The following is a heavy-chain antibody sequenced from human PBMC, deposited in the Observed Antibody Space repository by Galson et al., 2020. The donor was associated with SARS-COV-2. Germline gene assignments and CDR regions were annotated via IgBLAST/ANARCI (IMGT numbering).Heavy chain of an antibody. V-gene: IGHV3-23*01. CDR2: ISGSGDST. CDR3: GKSMHDSSGYYPNQFDY. D-gene: IGHD3-22*01. Sequence: GKGLEWVSSISGSGDSTYYGDSVKGRFPISRDNSKNTLYLQMNSLRDEDTAVYYCGKSMHDSSGYYPNQFDYWGQGTLVTVAS. J-gene: IGHJ4*02.